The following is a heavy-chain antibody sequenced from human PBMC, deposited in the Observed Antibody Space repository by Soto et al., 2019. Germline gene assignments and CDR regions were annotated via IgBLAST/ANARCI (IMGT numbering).Heavy chain of an antibody. CDR2: ISGSGGST. D-gene: IGHD6-13*01. CDR1: GFTFSSYA. V-gene: IGHV3-23*01. J-gene: IGHJ4*02. Sequence: SGGSLRLSCAASGFTFSSYAMSWVRQAPGKGLEWVSAISGSGGSTYYADSVKGRFTISRDNSKNTLYLQMNSLRAEDTAVYYCAKDKAGSWRVFDYWGQGTLVTVSS. CDR3: AKDKAGSWRVFDY.